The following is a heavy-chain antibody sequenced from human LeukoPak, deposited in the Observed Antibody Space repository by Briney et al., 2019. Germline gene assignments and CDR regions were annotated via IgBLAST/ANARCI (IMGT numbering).Heavy chain of an antibody. V-gene: IGHV4-30-4*08. CDR3: ARDFGHDFWSGYGRFDP. Sequence: KPSETLPLTCTVSGGSISSGDYYWGWIRQPPGKGLEWIGYIYYSGSTYYNPSLKSRVTISVDTSKNQFSLKPSSVTAAGTAVYYCARDFGHDFWSGYGRFDPWGQGTLVTVSS. J-gene: IGHJ5*02. CDR1: GGSISSGDYY. D-gene: IGHD3-3*01. CDR2: IYYSGST.